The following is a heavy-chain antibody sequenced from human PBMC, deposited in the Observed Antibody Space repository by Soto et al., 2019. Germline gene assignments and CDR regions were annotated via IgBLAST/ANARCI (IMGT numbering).Heavy chain of an antibody. Sequence: QVQLQESGPGLVQPSGTLSLTCAVSGDSITGDNWWSWVRQPPGKGLEWIGEIHHSGATNYNPSRTSRVTISVDKSKTQFSLKLNSVTAADTAMFYCATQGFYRMGVWGRGTTVTVSS. CDR3: ATQGFYRMGV. CDR1: GDSITGDNW. CDR2: IHHSGAT. J-gene: IGHJ6*02. V-gene: IGHV4-4*02.